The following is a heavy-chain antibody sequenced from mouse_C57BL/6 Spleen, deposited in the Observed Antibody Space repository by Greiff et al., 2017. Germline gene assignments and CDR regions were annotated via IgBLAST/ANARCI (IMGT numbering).Heavy chain of an antibody. V-gene: IGHV7-3*01. J-gene: IGHJ2*01. CDR2: IRNKANGYTT. CDR1: GFTFTDYY. CDR3: ARWGYFDY. Sequence: VQLQQSGGGLVQPGGSLSLSCAASGFTFTDYYMSWVRQPPGKALEWLGFIRNKANGYTTEYSASVKGRFTISRDNSQSILYLQMNALRAEDSATYYCARWGYFDYWGQGTTLTVSS.